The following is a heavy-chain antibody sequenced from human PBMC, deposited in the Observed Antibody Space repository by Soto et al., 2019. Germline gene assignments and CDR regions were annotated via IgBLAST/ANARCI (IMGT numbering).Heavy chain of an antibody. CDR3: AKDTYSSSWYF. CDR1: GFTFINYA. J-gene: IGHJ4*02. Sequence: PGGSLRLSCAGSGFTFINYAMTWVRQAPGKGLEWVSSISNRGSDTYYVDSVKGRFTISRDNSKNTLYLQMNGLRAEDTAVYYRAKDTYSSSWYFWGQGTLVTVSS. CDR2: ISNRGSDT. D-gene: IGHD6-13*01. V-gene: IGHV3-23*01.